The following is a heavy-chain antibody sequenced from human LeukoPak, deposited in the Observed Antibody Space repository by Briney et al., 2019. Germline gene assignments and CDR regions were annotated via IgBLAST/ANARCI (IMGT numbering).Heavy chain of an antibody. D-gene: IGHD4-17*01. CDR1: GGSISSSSYY. V-gene: IGHV4-39*07. CDR2: IYYSGST. Sequence: PSETLSLTCTVSGGSISSSSYYWGWIRQPPGKGLEWIGSIYYSGSTYYNPSLKSRVTISVDTSKNQFSLKLSSVTAADTAVYYCARGDNDCGDYFTDYWGQGTLVTVSS. J-gene: IGHJ4*02. CDR3: ARGDNDCGDYFTDY.